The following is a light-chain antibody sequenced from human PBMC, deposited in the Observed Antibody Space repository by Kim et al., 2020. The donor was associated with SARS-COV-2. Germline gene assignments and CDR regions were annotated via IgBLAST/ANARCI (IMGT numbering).Light chain of an antibody. J-gene: IGKJ1*01. CDR2: KAS. CDR3: QQYNSYPWT. Sequence: DIQMTQSPSTLSASIGDRITITCRASQSISSWLAWYQQKPGKPPKLQIYKASSLESGVQSRFSGSASGTEFTLTISSLQPDDFATYYCQQYNSYPWTFGQGTKVDIK. CDR1: QSISSW. V-gene: IGKV1-5*03.